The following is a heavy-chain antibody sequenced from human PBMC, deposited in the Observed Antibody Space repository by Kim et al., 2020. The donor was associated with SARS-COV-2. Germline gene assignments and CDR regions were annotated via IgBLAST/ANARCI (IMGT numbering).Heavy chain of an antibody. V-gene: IGHV3-21*01. J-gene: IGHJ4*02. D-gene: IGHD2-15*01. CDR2: ISSGSSFI. Sequence: GGSLRLSCTTSGFTFTTYTMNWVRQAPGKGLEWVSSISSGSSFIYYADSVKGRFTISRDNAKNSVYLQMNSLRADDTAVYFCARDGLLSGSCYSDWGQGTLVTVSS. CDR1: GFTFTTYT. CDR3: ARDGLLSGSCYSD.